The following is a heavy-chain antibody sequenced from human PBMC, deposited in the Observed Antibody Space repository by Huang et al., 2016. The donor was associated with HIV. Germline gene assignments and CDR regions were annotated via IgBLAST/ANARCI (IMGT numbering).Heavy chain of an antibody. Sequence: QVQLVESGGGVVQPGGSLRLSCTASGFTFGSFGMHWVRQVPGKGLEWVAFISYDGNNYYYADSVRGRFTISRDKSKDTLYLQMNRLRPDDSAVYYCAKDLTYTFGRHFDYWGRGTLVTVSS. J-gene: IGHJ4*02. V-gene: IGHV3-30*02. D-gene: IGHD3-3*01. CDR3: AKDLTYTFGRHFDY. CDR2: ISYDGNNY. CDR1: GFTFGSFG.